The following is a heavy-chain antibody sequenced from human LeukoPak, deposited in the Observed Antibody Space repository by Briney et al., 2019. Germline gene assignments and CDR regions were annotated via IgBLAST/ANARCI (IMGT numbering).Heavy chain of an antibody. CDR2: IRQDGSEK. CDR3: ATDRKVGTWDPRFDY. CDR1: GFTFSSYW. V-gene: IGHV3-7*01. Sequence: GGSLRLSCAASGFTFSSYWMMWLRQAAGKGLEWVAYIRQDGSEKNYVDFVKGRFTISRDHAKISLYLQMNSLRAEDTAVYYCATDRKVGTWDPRFDYWGQGTLVTVSS. J-gene: IGHJ4*02. D-gene: IGHD4-23*01.